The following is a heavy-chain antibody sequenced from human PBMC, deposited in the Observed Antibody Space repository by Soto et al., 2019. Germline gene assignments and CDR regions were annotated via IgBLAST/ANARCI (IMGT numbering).Heavy chain of an antibody. CDR1: GFTFGTYA. Sequence: GGSLRLSCAASGFTFGTYAMKWLRQAPGRGLECVSFISCSGRITYYAESVKGRFTVSRDNSKSTMYLQMNSLRAEDTALYYCAKFRGPSYSYYYMDVWGKGTTVTVSS. V-gene: IGHV3-23*01. CDR2: ISCSGRIT. CDR3: AKFRGPSYSYYYMDV. J-gene: IGHJ6*03. D-gene: IGHD3-16*01.